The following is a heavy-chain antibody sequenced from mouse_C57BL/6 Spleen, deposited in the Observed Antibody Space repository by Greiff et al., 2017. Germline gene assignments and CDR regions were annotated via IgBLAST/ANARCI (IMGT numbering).Heavy chain of an antibody. CDR2: ISSGGDYI. CDR1: GFTFSSYA. V-gene: IGHV5-9-1*02. Sequence: EVHLVESGEGLVKPGGSLKLSCAASGFTFSSYAMSWVRQTPEKRLEWVAYISSGGDYIYYADTVKGRFTISRDNARNTLYLQMSSLKSEDIAMYYCTRTGYGSSSYAMDYWGQGTSVTVSS. CDR3: TRTGYGSSSYAMDY. J-gene: IGHJ4*01. D-gene: IGHD1-1*01.